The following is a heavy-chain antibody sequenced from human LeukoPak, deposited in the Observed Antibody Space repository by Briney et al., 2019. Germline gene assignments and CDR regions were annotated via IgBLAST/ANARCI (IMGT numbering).Heavy chain of an antibody. Sequence: GESLKISCKGSGYSFTSYWIGWVRQMPGKGLEWMGIIYPGDSDTRYSPSFQGQVTISADKSISTAYLQWSSLKASDTAMYYCARGPNYDFWSGYYPSWFDPWGQGTLVTVSS. V-gene: IGHV5-51*01. CDR2: IYPGDSDT. J-gene: IGHJ5*02. CDR3: ARGPNYDFWSGYYPSWFDP. D-gene: IGHD3-3*01. CDR1: GYSFTSYW.